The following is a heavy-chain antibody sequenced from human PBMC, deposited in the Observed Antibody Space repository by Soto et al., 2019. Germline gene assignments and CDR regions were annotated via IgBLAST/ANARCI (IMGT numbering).Heavy chain of an antibody. Sequence: EVQLVESGGGLVQPGGSLRLSCAASGFTFSSYSMNWVRQAPGKGLEWVSYISSSSSTIYYADSVKGRFTISRDNAKNSLYLQMNSLRDEDTAVYYCASLLDILTGYYSSSGAYYYYGMDVWGQGTTVTVSS. V-gene: IGHV3-48*02. D-gene: IGHD3-9*01. CDR1: GFTFSSYS. CDR3: ASLLDILTGYYSSSGAYYYYGMDV. J-gene: IGHJ6*02. CDR2: ISSSSSTI.